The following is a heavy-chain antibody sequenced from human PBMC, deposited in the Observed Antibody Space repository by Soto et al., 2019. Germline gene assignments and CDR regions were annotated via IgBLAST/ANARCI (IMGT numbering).Heavy chain of an antibody. CDR3: AREYRSSSRHYYGMDV. CDR2: ISADSGNT. V-gene: IGHV1-18*01. CDR1: GYKFVSYG. Sequence: GASVKVSCKASGYKFVSYGISWVRQAPGQGLEWMGWISADSGNTNYAQKFQGRVYMTTDTSTSTVYMELRSLRSDDTAVYYCAREYRSSSRHYYGMDVWGQGTTVTVSS. D-gene: IGHD6-6*01. J-gene: IGHJ6*02.